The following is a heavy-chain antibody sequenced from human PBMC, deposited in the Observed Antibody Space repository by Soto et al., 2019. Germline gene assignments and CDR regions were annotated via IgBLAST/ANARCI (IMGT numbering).Heavy chain of an antibody. Sequence: GVPLRLSCAASGFPISNYSMSSVSLAPGKGLEWVSTISGSVDSTYYADSVKGRFTISRDNSKNTLYLQMNSLRAEDTAVYYCAKGADYDFWSGYSYHVDFWGRGTLVTVSS. CDR1: GFPISNYS. V-gene: IGHV3-23*01. D-gene: IGHD3-3*01. J-gene: IGHJ4*02. CDR3: AKGADYDFWSGYSYHVDF. CDR2: ISGSVDST.